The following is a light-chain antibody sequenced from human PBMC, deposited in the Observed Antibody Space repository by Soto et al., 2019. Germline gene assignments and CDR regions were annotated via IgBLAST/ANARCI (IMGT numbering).Light chain of an antibody. CDR3: QQRSNWPPIT. V-gene: IGKV3-11*01. Sequence: EIVMTQSPATLSVSPGERVTLSCRASQNIGSNLAWYQQKFGQAPRLLIYGASTRVTGIPARISGSGSGTDFTLTISSLEPEDFAVYYCQQRSNWPPITFGQGTRLEIK. CDR2: GAS. J-gene: IGKJ5*01. CDR1: QNIGSN.